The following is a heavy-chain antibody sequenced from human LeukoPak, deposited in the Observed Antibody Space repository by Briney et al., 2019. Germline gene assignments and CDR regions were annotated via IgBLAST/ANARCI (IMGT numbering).Heavy chain of an antibody. J-gene: IGHJ4*02. Sequence: PSETLSLTCTVSSYSISNGYYWGWIRQSPGKGLEWIASINHSGITYYNPSLKSRVTISVDTSKNQFSLKLTSVTAADTAVYYCGRDRPTGYYDYWGQGILVTVSS. CDR2: INHSGIT. CDR1: SYSISNGYY. D-gene: IGHD3-9*01. V-gene: IGHV4-38-2*02. CDR3: GRDRPTGYYDY.